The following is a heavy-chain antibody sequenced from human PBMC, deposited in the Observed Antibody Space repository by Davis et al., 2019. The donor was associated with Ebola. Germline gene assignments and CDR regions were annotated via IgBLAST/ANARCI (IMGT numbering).Heavy chain of an antibody. CDR3: AKPLKAIAVADPFDY. CDR1: WFTFSSYG. D-gene: IGHD6-19*01. Sequence: GGSLRLSCAASWFTFSSYGMHWVRQAPGQGLEGVAVISYDGSNKYYAESVKGRFTISRDNSKNTLYLQMNSLRAEDTAVYYCAKPLKAIAVADPFDYWGQGTLVTVSS. V-gene: IGHV3-30*18. J-gene: IGHJ4*02. CDR2: ISYDGSNK.